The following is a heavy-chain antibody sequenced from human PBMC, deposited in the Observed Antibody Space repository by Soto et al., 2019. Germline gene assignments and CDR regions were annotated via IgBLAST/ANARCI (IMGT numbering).Heavy chain of an antibody. CDR3: ARVPGP. Sequence: PSDTLSVTWAVSGGSISSGGYSWSWIRQPPGKGLEWIGYIYHSGSTYYNPSLKSRVTISVDRSKNQFSLKLSSVTAADTAVYYCARVPGPWGQGTTVTVSS. CDR1: GGSISSGGYS. V-gene: IGHV4-30-2*01. J-gene: IGHJ6*02. CDR2: IYHSGST.